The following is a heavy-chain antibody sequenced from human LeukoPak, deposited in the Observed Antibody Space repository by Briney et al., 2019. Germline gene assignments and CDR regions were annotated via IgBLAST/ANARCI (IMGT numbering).Heavy chain of an antibody. CDR1: GFTFSDFW. CDR3: AELGITMIGGV. J-gene: IGHJ6*04. D-gene: IGHD3-10*02. CDR2: IKKDGSEK. Sequence: GGSLRLSCAASGFTFSDFWMSWVRQAPGKGLEWVANIKKDGSEKYYVDSVEGRFTISRDNAKNSLYLQMSSLRAEDTAVYYCAELGITMIGGVWGKGTTVTISS. V-gene: IGHV3-7*01.